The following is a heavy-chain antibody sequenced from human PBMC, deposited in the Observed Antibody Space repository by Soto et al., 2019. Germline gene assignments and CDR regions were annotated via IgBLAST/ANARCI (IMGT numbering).Heavy chain of an antibody. V-gene: IGHV4-31*03. Sequence: QVQLQESGPGLVKPSQTLSLTCTVSGGSISSGGYYWSWIRQHPGQGLEWIGYIYYSGSTYYNPCLKSRVTISVDTSKNQFSLKLSSVTAADTAVYYCARAPVTNYYYGMDVWGQGTTVTVSS. D-gene: IGHD4-17*01. J-gene: IGHJ6*02. CDR1: GGSISSGGYY. CDR3: ARAPVTNYYYGMDV. CDR2: IYYSGST.